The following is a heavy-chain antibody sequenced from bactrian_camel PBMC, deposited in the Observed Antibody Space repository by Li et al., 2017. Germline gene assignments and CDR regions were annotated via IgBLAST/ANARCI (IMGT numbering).Heavy chain of an antibody. Sequence: VQLVESGGGSVQAGGSLRLSCAAGRYTHKRNCMGWFRQRPGKDREGLAVLWIGGATTTYADSVKGRFTITRDNAKNTVHLEMNNLRSEDTAVYYCTAGLDPNYWGQGTQVTVS. J-gene: IGHJ4*01. CDR1: RYTHKRNC. CDR3: TAGLDPNY. CDR2: LWIGGATT. D-gene: IGHD1*01. V-gene: IGHV3S1*01.